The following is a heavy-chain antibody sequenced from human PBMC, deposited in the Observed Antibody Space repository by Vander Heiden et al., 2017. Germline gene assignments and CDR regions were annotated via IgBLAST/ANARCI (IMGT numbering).Heavy chain of an antibody. Sequence: EVQLVESGGGLVQPGGSLRLSCAASGFTFSNYWMRWVRQAPGKGLEWVANIKQDGSEKYYVDSVKGRFTISRDNAKNSLYLQMNSLRAEDTAVYYCARRRCSSTSCFFDYWGQGTLVTVSS. CDR1: GFTFSNYW. CDR3: ARRRCSSTSCFFDY. CDR2: IKQDGSEK. V-gene: IGHV3-7*01. D-gene: IGHD2-2*01. J-gene: IGHJ4*02.